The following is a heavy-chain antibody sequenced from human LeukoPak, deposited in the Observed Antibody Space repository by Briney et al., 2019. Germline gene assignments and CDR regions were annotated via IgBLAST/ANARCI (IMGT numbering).Heavy chain of an antibody. J-gene: IGHJ4*02. CDR1: GDSVSSNSAA. CDR3: ARDWSAIKPSIWFGELLYPSLFDY. D-gene: IGHD3-10*01. CDR2: TYYRSKWYN. Sequence: SQTLSLTCAISGDSVSSNSAAWNWIRQSPSRGLERLGRTYYRSKWYNDYAVSVKSRITINPDTSKNQFSLQLNSVTPEDTAVYYCARDWSAIKPSIWFGELLYPSLFDYWGQGTLVTVSS. V-gene: IGHV6-1*01.